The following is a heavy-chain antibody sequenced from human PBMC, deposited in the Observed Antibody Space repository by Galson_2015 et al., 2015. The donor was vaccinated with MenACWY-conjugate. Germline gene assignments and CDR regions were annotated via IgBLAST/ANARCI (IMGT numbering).Heavy chain of an antibody. CDR2: IGFRGDT. CDR1: GFPFSIYN. J-gene: IGHJ4*02. V-gene: IGHV3-48*04. D-gene: IGHD3-22*01. CDR3: FSRGYQPGHY. Sequence: SLRLSCAASGFPFSIYNMNWARQAPGKGLEYLSFIGFRGDTSYPDSVKGRFSISRDNAKNSVFLQMNSLRVEDTAVYYCFSRGYQPGHYWGQGTLVTVSS.